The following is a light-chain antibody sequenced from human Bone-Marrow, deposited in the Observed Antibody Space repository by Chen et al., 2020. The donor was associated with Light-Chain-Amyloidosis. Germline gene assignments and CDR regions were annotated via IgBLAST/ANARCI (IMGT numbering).Light chain of an antibody. CDR2: DVN. J-gene: IGLJ2*01. Sequence: QSALTQPASVSGSPGQSITISCTGTSTDVGGYIYVSWYQQHPGKAPKLILFDVNNRPSGVSNSCSGGEAGNSASLTISGRQAEDEADYECGSYTSSRSIVLFGGGGKLTVL. CDR1: STDVGGYIY. CDR3: GSYTSSRSIVL. V-gene: IGLV2-14*03.